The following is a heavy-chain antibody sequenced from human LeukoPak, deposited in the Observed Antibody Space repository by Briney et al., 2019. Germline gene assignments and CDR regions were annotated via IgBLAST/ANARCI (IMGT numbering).Heavy chain of an antibody. J-gene: IGHJ4*02. CDR1: GYTFSSFS. CDR2: ISVRGNYI. Sequence: GGSLRLSCAASGYTFSSFSINWVRQAPGKGLEWVSSISVRGNYIYYADSVRGRFSISRDDARDSLYLQMNSLRAEDTAVYYCVRLRRNSDTSGYYYYYDFWGQGTLVTVSS. CDR3: VRLRRNSDTSGYYYYYDF. V-gene: IGHV3-21*01. D-gene: IGHD3-22*01.